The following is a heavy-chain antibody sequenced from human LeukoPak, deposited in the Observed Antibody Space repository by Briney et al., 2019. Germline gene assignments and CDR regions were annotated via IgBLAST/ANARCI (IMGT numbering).Heavy chain of an antibody. CDR1: GYTFTSYY. CDR3: ARDLTEDSSGYHLFPPFDY. V-gene: IGHV1-46*01. J-gene: IGHJ4*02. D-gene: IGHD3-22*01. CDR2: INPSGGST. Sequence: ASVKVSCKASGYTFTSYYMHWVRQAPGQGLEWMGIINPSGGSTSYAQKFRGRVTMTRDTSTSTVYMELSSLRSEDTAVYYCARDLTEDSSGYHLFPPFDYWGQGTLVTVSS.